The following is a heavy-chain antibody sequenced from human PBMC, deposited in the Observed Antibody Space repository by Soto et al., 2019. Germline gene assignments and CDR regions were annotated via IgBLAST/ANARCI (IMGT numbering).Heavy chain of an antibody. D-gene: IGHD5-12*01. CDR3: AKESRDGYNYFDY. Sequence: EVQLVESGGVVVQPGGSLRLSCAGSGFTFDDYTMHWVRQAPGKGLEWVSLIVWDGSSRNYADSVKGRFTISRDNSKTSLSLQMNSLRTEDTAFYSYAKESRDGYNYFDYCGQGTLGTVSS. V-gene: IGHV3-43*01. CDR2: IVWDGSSR. CDR1: GFTFDDYT. J-gene: IGHJ4*02.